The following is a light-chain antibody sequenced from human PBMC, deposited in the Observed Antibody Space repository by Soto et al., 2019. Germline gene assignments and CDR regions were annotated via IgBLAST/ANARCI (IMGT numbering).Light chain of an antibody. CDR2: AAS. Sequence: DIQLTQSPSLLSASVGDRVTITCRASQDISSYLAWYQQKPGKAPELLIYAASTLQSGVPSRFSGSGSGTDFTLTIGCLQSEDIATYYCQQYDNLLFTFGPGTKVDI. J-gene: IGKJ3*01. CDR1: QDISSY. CDR3: QQYDNLLFT. V-gene: IGKV1-9*01.